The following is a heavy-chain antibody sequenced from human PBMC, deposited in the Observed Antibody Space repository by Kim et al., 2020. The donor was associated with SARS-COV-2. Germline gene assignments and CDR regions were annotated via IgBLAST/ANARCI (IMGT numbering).Heavy chain of an antibody. CDR1: GYTFTGYY. Sequence: ASVKVSCKASGYTFTGYYMHWVRQAPGQGLEWMGRINPNSGGTNYAQKFQGRVTMTRDTSISTAYMELSRLRSDDTAVYYCASVSGIGEPDAFDIWGQGTMVTVSS. CDR2: INPNSGGT. V-gene: IGHV1-2*06. CDR3: ASVSGIGEPDAFDI. D-gene: IGHD3-10*01. J-gene: IGHJ3*02.